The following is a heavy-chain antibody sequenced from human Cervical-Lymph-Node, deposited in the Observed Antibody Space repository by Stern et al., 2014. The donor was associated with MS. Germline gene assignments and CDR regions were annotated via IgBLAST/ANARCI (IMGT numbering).Heavy chain of an antibody. CDR3: ARASITGTLFDY. V-gene: IGHV3-11*01. D-gene: IGHD1-7*01. Sequence: VQLVESGGGLVKPGGSLRLSCAASGFTFSDYYMSWIRQAPGKGLEGVSYISSSGSTIYYADSGKGRFTISRDNAKTSLYLQMNSLRAEDTAVYYCARASITGTLFDYWGQGTLVTVSS. CDR2: ISSSGSTI. J-gene: IGHJ4*02. CDR1: GFTFSDYY.